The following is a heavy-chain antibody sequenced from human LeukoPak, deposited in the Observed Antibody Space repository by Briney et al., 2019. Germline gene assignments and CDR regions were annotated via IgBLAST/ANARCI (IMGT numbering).Heavy chain of an antibody. Sequence: PGGALRLPRTAFGFTLYDYVMNRVRQAPGKGPEGVGFVTSKAYVGTIEYAASVKGRLTISRDDSRNIAYLQMNSLKTEDTAVYYCIRMTYCSGGSCSFDDWGQGTLVTVSS. CDR3: IRMTYCSGGSCSFDD. CDR1: GFTLYDYV. J-gene: IGHJ4*02. CDR2: VTSKAYVGTI. V-gene: IGHV3-49*04. D-gene: IGHD2-15*01.